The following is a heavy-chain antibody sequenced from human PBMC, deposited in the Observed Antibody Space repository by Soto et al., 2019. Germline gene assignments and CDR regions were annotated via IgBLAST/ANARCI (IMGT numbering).Heavy chain of an antibody. CDR2: INPHSGGT. Sequence: QVQLVQSGAEVKKPGASVKVSCKASGYTFTGYYTHWVRQAPGQGLEWMGWINPHSGGTNYAQKFQGTVTMTRDTSISTAYMELSRLRSDDTAVYYCARGAGIYSNSSRGFEPWGQGTMVTVSS. V-gene: IGHV1-2*02. J-gene: IGHJ5*02. CDR1: GYTFTGYY. CDR3: ARGAGIYSNSSRGFEP. D-gene: IGHD6-6*01.